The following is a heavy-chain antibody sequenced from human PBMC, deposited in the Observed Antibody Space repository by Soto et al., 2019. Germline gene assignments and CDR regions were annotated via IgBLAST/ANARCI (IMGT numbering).Heavy chain of an antibody. Sequence: EVQLLESGGNLVQPGGSLRLSCAASGFTFSNYGINWVRQAPGKGLEWVSAISGGGTSPHYADSVKGRFTISRDNSKNTLYLQMNSLIADDTALYYCAKSGIVATMRTFSWFDSWGQGTLVTVSS. CDR3: AKSGIVATMRTFSWFDS. V-gene: IGHV3-23*01. D-gene: IGHD2-2*01. CDR2: ISGGGTSP. CDR1: GFTFSNYG. J-gene: IGHJ5*01.